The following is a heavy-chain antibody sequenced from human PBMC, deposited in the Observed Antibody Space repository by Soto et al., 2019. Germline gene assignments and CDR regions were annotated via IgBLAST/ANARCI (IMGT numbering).Heavy chain of an antibody. D-gene: IGHD1-26*01. CDR3: AKGTPYSGSSQYFDY. J-gene: IGHJ4*02. V-gene: IGHV3-30*18. Sequence: PGGSLRLSCAASGFTFSSYGMHWVRQAPGKGLEWVAVISYDGSNKYYADSVKGRFTISRDNSKNTLYLQMNSLRAEDTAVYYCAKGTPYSGSSQYFDYWGQGTLVTVSS. CDR1: GFTFSSYG. CDR2: ISYDGSNK.